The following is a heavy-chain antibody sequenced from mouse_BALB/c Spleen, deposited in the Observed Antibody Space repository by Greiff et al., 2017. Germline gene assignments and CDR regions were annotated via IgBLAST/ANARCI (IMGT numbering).Heavy chain of an antibody. CDR1: GFTFSNYW. CDR3: TRYDGNYGAMDY. J-gene: IGHJ4*01. Sequence: EVKVVESGGGLVQPGGSMKLSCVASGFTFSNYWMNWVRQSPEKGLEWVAEIRLKSNNYATHYAESVKGRFTISRDDSKSSVYLQMNNLRAEDTGIYYCTRYDGNYGAMDYWGQGTSVTVSS. D-gene: IGHD2-3*01. V-gene: IGHV6-6*02. CDR2: IRLKSNNYAT.